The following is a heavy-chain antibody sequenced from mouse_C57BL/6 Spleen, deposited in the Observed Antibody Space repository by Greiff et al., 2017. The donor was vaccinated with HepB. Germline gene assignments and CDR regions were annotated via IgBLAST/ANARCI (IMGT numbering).Heavy chain of an antibody. D-gene: IGHD1-1*01. CDR1: GFTFSDYG. Sequence: EVKVVESGGGLVKPGGSLKLSCAASGFTFSDYGMHWVRQAPEKGLEWVAYISSGSSTIYYADTVKGRFTISRDNAKNTLFLQMTSLRSEDTAMYYCARNHYDSRGGAMDYWGQGTSVTVSS. CDR2: ISSGSSTI. CDR3: ARNHYDSRGGAMDY. J-gene: IGHJ4*01. V-gene: IGHV5-17*01.